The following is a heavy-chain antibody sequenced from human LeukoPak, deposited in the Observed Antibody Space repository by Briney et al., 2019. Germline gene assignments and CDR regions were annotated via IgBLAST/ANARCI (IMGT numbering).Heavy chain of an antibody. V-gene: IGHV3-30*03. D-gene: IGHD5-18*01. CDR2: ISYDGNTK. CDR1: RFTFSGHG. Sequence: GGSLRLSCAASRFTFSGHGMHWVRQAPGKGLEWLAVISYDGNTKYYGDSVRGRFTISRDNSKNTLYLQVNSLRAEDTAVYYCARDNLVQLGYYFQYWGQGTLVIASS. J-gene: IGHJ4*02. CDR3: ARDNLVQLGYYFQY.